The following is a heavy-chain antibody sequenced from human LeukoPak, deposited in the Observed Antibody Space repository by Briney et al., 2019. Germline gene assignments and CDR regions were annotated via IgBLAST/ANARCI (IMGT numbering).Heavy chain of an antibody. D-gene: IGHD5-24*01. J-gene: IGHJ5*02. CDR1: GFTFSTYG. Sequence: GGSLRLSCAASGFTFSTYGMHWVRQAPGKGLEWVAVISYDGSNKYYADSVKGRFTISRDNSKNTLYLRMNSLRAEDTAVYYCAKDGGIKRGLQLPNWFDPWGQGTLVTVSS. CDR2: ISYDGSNK. V-gene: IGHV3-30*18. CDR3: AKDGGIKRGLQLPNWFDP.